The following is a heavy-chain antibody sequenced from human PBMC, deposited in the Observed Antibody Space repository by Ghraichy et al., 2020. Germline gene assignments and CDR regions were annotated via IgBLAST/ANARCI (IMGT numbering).Heavy chain of an antibody. CDR2: ISAXNGNT. CDR1: GYTFTSYG. J-gene: IGHJ4*02. Sequence: ASVKVSCKASGYTFTSYGISWVRQAPGXGLEWMGXISAXNGNTXXAQXPQGRVTMTXDTSTSTXXMELRSXGSDXTAXXSXARDDDSXAXXXXGQXXXVTV. D-gene: IGHD3-9*01. V-gene: IGHV1-18*01. CDR3: ARDDDSXAXXX.